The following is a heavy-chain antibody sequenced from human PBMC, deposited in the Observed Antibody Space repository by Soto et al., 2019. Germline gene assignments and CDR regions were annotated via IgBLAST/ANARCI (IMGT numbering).Heavy chain of an antibody. J-gene: IGHJ6*02. D-gene: IGHD2-2*02. CDR3: ARRLGYCSSTSCYIDHYVTDV. CDR2: IYPGDSDT. V-gene: IGHV5-51*01. Sequence: PGESLKISCKGSGYSFTSFWIGWVRQMPGKGLEWMGIIYPGDSDTRYSPSFQGQVTISADKSISTAYLQWSSLKASDTAMYYCARRLGYCSSTSCYIDHYVTDVWGQGTTVIVSS. CDR1: GYSFTSFW.